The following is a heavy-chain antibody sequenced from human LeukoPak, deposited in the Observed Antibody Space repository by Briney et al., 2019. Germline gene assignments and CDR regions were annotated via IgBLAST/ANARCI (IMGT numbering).Heavy chain of an antibody. V-gene: IGHV4-34*01. Sequence: SETLSLTCAVYGGSFSGYYWSWIRQPPGKGLEWIGEINHSGSTNYNPSLKSRVTISVDTPKNQFSLKLSSVTAADTAVYYCASSPRAFDIWGQGTMVTVSS. CDR1: GGSFSGYY. CDR2: INHSGST. J-gene: IGHJ3*02. CDR3: ASSPRAFDI.